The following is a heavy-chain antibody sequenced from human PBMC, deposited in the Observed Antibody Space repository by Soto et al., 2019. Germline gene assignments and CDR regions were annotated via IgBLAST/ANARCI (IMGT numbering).Heavy chain of an antibody. CDR2: INPNSGGT. Sequence: ASVKVSCKASGYTFTGYYMHWVRQAPGQGLEWMGWINPNSGGTNYAQKFQGWVTMTRDTSISTAYMELSRLRSDDTAVYYCVRVRSSSGQGAFDIWGQGTMVTVSS. J-gene: IGHJ3*02. CDR3: VRVRSSSGQGAFDI. CDR1: GYTFTGYY. D-gene: IGHD6-13*01. V-gene: IGHV1-2*04.